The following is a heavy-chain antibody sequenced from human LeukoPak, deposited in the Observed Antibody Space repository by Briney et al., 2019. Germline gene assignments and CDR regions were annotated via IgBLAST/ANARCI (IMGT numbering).Heavy chain of an antibody. CDR2: ISSSGSTI. Sequence: PGGSLRLSCAASGFTFSSYEMNWVRQAPGKGLEWVSYISSSGSTIYYADSVKGRFTISRDNAKNSLYQQMNSLRAEDTAVYYCARAAIAAAGGIDYWGQGTLVTVSS. D-gene: IGHD6-13*01. V-gene: IGHV3-48*03. CDR3: ARAAIAAAGGIDY. J-gene: IGHJ4*02. CDR1: GFTFSSYE.